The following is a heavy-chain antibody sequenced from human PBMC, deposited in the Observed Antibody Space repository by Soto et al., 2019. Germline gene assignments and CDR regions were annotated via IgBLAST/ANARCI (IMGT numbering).Heavy chain of an antibody. CDR3: AKAKYYDSSGFSPDFDY. J-gene: IGHJ4*02. V-gene: IGHV3-23*01. CDR2: ISGSGGST. CDR1: GFTFSSYA. Sequence: GGSLRLSCAASGFTFSSYAMSWVRQAPGKGLEWVSAISGSGGSTYYADSVKGRFTISRDNSKNTLYLQMNILRAEDTAVYYCAKAKYYDSSGFSPDFDYWGQGTLVTVSS. D-gene: IGHD3-22*01.